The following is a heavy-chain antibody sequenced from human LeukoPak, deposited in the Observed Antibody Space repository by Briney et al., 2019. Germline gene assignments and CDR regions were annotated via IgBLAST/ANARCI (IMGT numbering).Heavy chain of an antibody. J-gene: IGHJ4*02. CDR2: IYYSGST. CDR1: GGSISSSSYY. V-gene: IGHV4-39*07. CDR3: ARDLAGAHYDYDILTGLDY. Sequence: SETLSLTCTVSGGSISSSSYYWGWIRQPPGKGLEWIGSIYYSGSTYYNPSLKSRVTISVDTSKNQFSLKLSSVTAADTAVYYCARDLAGAHYDYDILTGLDYWGQGTLVTVSS. D-gene: IGHD3-9*01.